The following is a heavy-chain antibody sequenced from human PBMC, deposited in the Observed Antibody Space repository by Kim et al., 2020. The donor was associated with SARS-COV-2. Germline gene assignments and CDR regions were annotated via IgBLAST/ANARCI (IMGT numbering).Heavy chain of an antibody. V-gene: IGHV3-23*03. CDR2: IYSGGSST. J-gene: IGHJ4*02. Sequence: GGSLRLSCAASGFTFSSYAMSWVRQAPGKGLELVSVIYSGGSSTYYADSVKGRFTISRDNSKNTLYLQMNSLRAEDTAVYYCAKDRGSGNYSCFYYWGQGTLVTVSS. CDR1: GFTFSSYA. D-gene: IGHD1-26*01. CDR3: AKDRGSGNYSCFYY.